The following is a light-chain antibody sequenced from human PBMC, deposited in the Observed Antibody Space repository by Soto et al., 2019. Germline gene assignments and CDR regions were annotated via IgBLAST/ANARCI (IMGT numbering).Light chain of an antibody. CDR3: QQYGSSRWT. J-gene: IGKJ1*01. CDR2: GAS. V-gene: IGKV3-20*01. CDR1: QSVGSSH. Sequence: EIVLTQSPGTLSLSPGERATLSCRASQSVGSSHLAWYQQKPGQAPRLLIYGASSRATGIPDRFSGSGSGTDFTLTISRLEPEDFAVYYCQQYGSSRWTIGQGTKVDIK.